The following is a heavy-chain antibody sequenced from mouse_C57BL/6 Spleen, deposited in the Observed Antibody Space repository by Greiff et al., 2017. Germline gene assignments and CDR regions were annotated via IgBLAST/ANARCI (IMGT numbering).Heavy chain of an antibody. CDR3: ARGLWGYAMDY. Sequence: DVKLVESGPGLVKPSQSLSLTCSVTGYSITSGYYWNWIRQFPGNKLEWMGYISYDGSNNYNPSLKNRISITRDTSKNQFFLKLNSVTTEDTATYYCARGLWGYAMDYWGQGTSVTVSS. V-gene: IGHV3-6*01. J-gene: IGHJ4*01. CDR2: ISYDGSN. CDR1: GYSITSGYY. D-gene: IGHD1-1*02.